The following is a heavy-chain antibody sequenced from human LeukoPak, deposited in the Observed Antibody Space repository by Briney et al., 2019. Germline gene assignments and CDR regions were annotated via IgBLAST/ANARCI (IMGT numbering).Heavy chain of an antibody. CDR1: GFTVSSNS. J-gene: IGHJ3*02. Sequence: GGSLRLSCTVSGFTVSSNSMSWVRQAPGKGLEWVSFIYSDNTHYSDSVKGRFTISRDNSKNTLYLQMNSLRAEDTAVYYCARDRGWVAARAFDIWGQGTMVTVSS. CDR2: IYSDNT. D-gene: IGHD2-15*01. CDR3: ARDRGWVAARAFDI. V-gene: IGHV3-53*01.